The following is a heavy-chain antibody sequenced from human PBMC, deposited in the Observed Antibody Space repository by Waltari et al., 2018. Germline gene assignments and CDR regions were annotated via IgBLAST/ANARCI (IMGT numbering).Heavy chain of an antibody. J-gene: IGHJ4*02. CDR1: GLTFSNSW. D-gene: IGHD4-17*01. CDR3: VTGLTTVTAKDYFDH. V-gene: IGHV3-7*01. Sequence: EVQLVESGGGSVQPGGSLRLSCAASGLTFSNSWLNWVRQAPGKGGGWVANIKQDGSVKNYVDSVEGRFSISRDNAQNSLYLQMNSLRAEDTAIYYCVTGLTTVTAKDYFDHWGQGALVTVSS. CDR2: IKQDGSVK.